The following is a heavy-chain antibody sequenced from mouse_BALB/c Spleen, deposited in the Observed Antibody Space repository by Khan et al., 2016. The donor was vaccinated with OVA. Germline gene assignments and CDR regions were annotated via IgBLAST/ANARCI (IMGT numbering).Heavy chain of an antibody. CDR3: ARSYRYESYWYFDV. J-gene: IGHJ1*01. Sequence: QIQLVQSGPELKKPGETVKISCKASGYTFTNYGMNWVKQAPGKGLKWMGWINTYTGESTYADDFKGRFAFSLETSASTAYLQINNLKNEDTATYFCARSYRYESYWYFDVWGAGTMVTVSS. D-gene: IGHD2-14*01. CDR2: INTYTGES. V-gene: IGHV9-3-1*01. CDR1: GYTFTNYG.